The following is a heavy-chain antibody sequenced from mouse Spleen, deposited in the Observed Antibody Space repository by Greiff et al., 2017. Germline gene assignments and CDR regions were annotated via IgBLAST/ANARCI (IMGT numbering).Heavy chain of an antibody. J-gene: IGHJ1*01. D-gene: IGHD1-2*01. CDR3: ARRAATGYFDV. Sequence: DVQLVESGGGLVKPGGSLKLSCAAPGFTFSSYAMSWVRQTPEKRLEWVATISSGGSYTYYPDSVKGRFTISRDNAKNTLYLQMSSLRSEDTAMYYCARRAATGYFDVWGAGTTVTVSS. V-gene: IGHV5-9-3*01. CDR2: ISSGGSYT. CDR1: GFTFSSYA.